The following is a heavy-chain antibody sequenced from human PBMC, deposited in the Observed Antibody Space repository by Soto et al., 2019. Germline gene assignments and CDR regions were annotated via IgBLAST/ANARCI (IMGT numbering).Heavy chain of an antibody. Sequence: ESGGGVVQPGRSLKLSCAASGFTFRNYGMHWVRQAPGKGMQWVEVPWYDGSKQHYADSVKGRFTISRDNSRSSLSLQMHSLRVADTGVYSCATIRGYSGYDAPISYPSGMDVWGQGTTVTVSS. CDR2: PWYDGSKQ. J-gene: IGHJ6*02. CDR3: ATIRGYSGYDAPISYPSGMDV. V-gene: IGHV3-33*01. CDR1: GFTFRNYG. D-gene: IGHD5-12*01.